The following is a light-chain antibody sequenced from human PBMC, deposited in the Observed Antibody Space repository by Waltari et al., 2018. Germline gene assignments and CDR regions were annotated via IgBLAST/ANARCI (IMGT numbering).Light chain of an antibody. CDR1: QSVNYY. V-gene: IGKV3-15*01. CDR3: QQYDEWPRT. J-gene: IGKJ1*01. CDR2: GAS. Sequence: EVVLTQSPATLSVSPGERATLSCRASQSVNYYLAGYQQKGGQAPRLLIYGASTRATGIPARFSGSGSGTEFTLSISSLQSEDFAIYYCQQYDEWPRTFGHGTRVEI.